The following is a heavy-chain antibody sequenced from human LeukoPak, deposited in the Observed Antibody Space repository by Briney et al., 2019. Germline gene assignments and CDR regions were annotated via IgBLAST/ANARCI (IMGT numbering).Heavy chain of an antibody. V-gene: IGHV3-7*05. CDR3: ASARGSNYGSLGD. J-gene: IGHJ4*02. Sequence: PGGSLRLSCAASGFTFSNYWMIWVRQAPGKGLVWVANIKEDGTETRYVDSVKGRFSISRDNSKNTLYLQMNSLRAEDTAVYYCASARGSNYGSLGDWGQGTLVTVSS. CDR1: GFTFSNYW. CDR2: IKEDGTET. D-gene: IGHD5-18*01.